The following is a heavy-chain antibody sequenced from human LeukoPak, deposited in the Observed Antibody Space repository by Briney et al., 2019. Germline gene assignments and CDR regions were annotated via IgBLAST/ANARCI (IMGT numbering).Heavy chain of an antibody. J-gene: IGHJ4*02. CDR3: ARRSSSWYAFDY. Sequence: GGSLRLSCVVSGFSFSTYAMQWVRQAPGKGLEYVSTISSNGGSTYYGNSAKGRFTISRDNSKNTLYLQMDSLRPEDMAVYYCARRSSSWYAFDYWGQGTLVTVSS. CDR1: GFSFSTYA. V-gene: IGHV3-64*01. D-gene: IGHD6-13*01. CDR2: ISSNGGST.